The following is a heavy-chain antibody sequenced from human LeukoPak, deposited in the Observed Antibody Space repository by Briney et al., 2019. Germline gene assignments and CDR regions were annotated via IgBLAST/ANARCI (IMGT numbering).Heavy chain of an antibody. CDR2: IYYSGST. V-gene: IGHV4-59*08. Sequence: PSETLSLTCTVSGGSISSYYWSWILQPPGKGLEWIGYIYYSGSTNYNPSLKSRVTISVDTSKNQFSLKLSSVTAADTAVYYCARTDTAMVKGTYYYYGMDVWGQGTTVTVSS. CDR1: GGSISSYY. J-gene: IGHJ6*02. CDR3: ARTDTAMVKGTYYYYGMDV. D-gene: IGHD5-18*01.